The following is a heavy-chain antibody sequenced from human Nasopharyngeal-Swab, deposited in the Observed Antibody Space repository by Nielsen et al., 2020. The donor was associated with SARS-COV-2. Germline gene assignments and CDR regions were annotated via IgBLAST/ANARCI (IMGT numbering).Heavy chain of an antibody. D-gene: IGHD6-19*01. CDR3: ARDLWLETDYYLGMDV. V-gene: IGHV1-69*04. CDR1: GGTFSSYA. J-gene: IGHJ6*02. CDR2: IIPILDIG. Sequence: SVKVSCKASGGTFSSYAITWVRQAPGQGLEWMGRIIPILDIGRYAQKFQGRVTITADKSTNTAYMELSSLTSEDTAVYYCARDLWLETDYYLGMDVWGQGTTVTVSS.